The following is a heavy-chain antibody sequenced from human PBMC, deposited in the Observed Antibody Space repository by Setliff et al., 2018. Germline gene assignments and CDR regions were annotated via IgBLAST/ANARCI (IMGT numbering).Heavy chain of an antibody. Sequence: SETLSLTSTVSGGSISSYYWSWIRQPAGKGLEWIGHIYIGGSANYNPSLKSRVTMSIDTSKNQFSLKLNSVTAADMAVYYCAREQWLDPPGYYYMDVWAKGTTVTRLL. CDR2: IYIGGSA. CDR3: AREQWLDPPGYYYMDV. V-gene: IGHV4-4*07. CDR1: GGSISSYY. D-gene: IGHD6-19*01. J-gene: IGHJ6*03.